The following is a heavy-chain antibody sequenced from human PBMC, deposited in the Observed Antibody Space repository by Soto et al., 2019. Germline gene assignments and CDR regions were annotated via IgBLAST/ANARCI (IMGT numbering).Heavy chain of an antibody. CDR3: ARVFEVAAATTKTYYYYYGMDV. V-gene: IGHV1-69*13. D-gene: IGHD6-13*01. CDR1: GGTFSSYA. J-gene: IGHJ6*02. CDR2: IIPIFGTA. Sequence: SVKVSCKASGGTFSSYAISWVRQAPGQGLEWMGGIIPIFGTANYAQKFQGRVTITADESTSTAYMELSSLRSEDTAVYYCARVFEVAAATTKTYYYYYGMDVWGQGTTVTVSS.